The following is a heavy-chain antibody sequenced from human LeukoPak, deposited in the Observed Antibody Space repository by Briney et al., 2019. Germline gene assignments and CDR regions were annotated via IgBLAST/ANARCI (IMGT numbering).Heavy chain of an antibody. CDR3: ARDWGTYFDY. CDR1: GGSFSGYY. V-gene: IGHV4-34*01. D-gene: IGHD7-27*01. J-gene: IGHJ4*02. CDR2: INHSGSS. Sequence: SETLSLTCAVYGGSFSGYYWSWIRQPPGKGLEWIGEINHSGSSNYNPSLKSRVTISVDTSKNQFSLKLSSVTAADTAVYYCARDWGTYFDYWGQGTLVTVSS.